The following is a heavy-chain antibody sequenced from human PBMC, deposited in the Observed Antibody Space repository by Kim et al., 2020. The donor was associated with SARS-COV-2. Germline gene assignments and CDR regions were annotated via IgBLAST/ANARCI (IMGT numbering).Heavy chain of an antibody. D-gene: IGHD6-19*01. CDR2: ISYDGSNK. CDR3: ARAPGSGWVYFDY. J-gene: IGHJ4*02. V-gene: IGHV3-33*05. Sequence: GGSLRLSCAASGFTFSSYGMHWVRQAPGKGLEWVAVISYDGSNKYYADSVKGRFTISRDNSKNTLYLQMNSLRAEDTAVYYCARAPGSGWVYFDYWGQGTLVTVSS. CDR1: GFTFSSYG.